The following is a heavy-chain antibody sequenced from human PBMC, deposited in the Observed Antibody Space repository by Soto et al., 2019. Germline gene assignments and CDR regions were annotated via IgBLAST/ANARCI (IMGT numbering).Heavy chain of an antibody. D-gene: IGHD6-13*01. CDR2: ISGSGGST. Sequence: GGSLRLSCAASGFTFSSYAMSWVRQAPGKGLEWVSAISGSGGSTYYADSVKGRFTISRDNSKNTLYLQMNSLRAEDTAVYYCRPGTAAAGTRMAFDIWGQGTMVTV. CDR1: GFTFSSYA. CDR3: RPGTAAAGTRMAFDI. J-gene: IGHJ3*02. V-gene: IGHV3-23*01.